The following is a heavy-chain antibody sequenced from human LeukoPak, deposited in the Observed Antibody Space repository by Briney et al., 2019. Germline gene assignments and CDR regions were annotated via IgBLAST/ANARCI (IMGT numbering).Heavy chain of an antibody. D-gene: IGHD6-19*01. CDR1: GFTFSSYA. Sequence: GGSLRLSCAASGFTFSSYAMHWVRQAPGKGLEWVAVISYDGSNKYYADSVKGRFTISRDNAKNSLYLQMNSLRAEDTAVYYCAREIYSSGWYWFDPWGQGTLVTVSS. CDR2: ISYDGSNK. J-gene: IGHJ5*02. V-gene: IGHV3-30-3*01. CDR3: AREIYSSGWYWFDP.